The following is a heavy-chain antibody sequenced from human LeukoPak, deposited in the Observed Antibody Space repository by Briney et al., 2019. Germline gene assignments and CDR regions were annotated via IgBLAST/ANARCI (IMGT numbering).Heavy chain of an antibody. CDR3: AAGWRSPYYYYYGMDV. J-gene: IGHJ6*02. V-gene: IGHV1-58*02. D-gene: IGHD2-15*01. CDR2: IVVGSGNT. Sequence: SVKVSCKASGFTFTSSAMQWVRQARGQRLEWIGWIVVGSGNTNYAQKFQERVTITREMSTSTAYMELSSLRSEDTAVYYCAAGWRSPYYYYYGMDVWGQGTTVTVSS. CDR1: GFTFTSSA.